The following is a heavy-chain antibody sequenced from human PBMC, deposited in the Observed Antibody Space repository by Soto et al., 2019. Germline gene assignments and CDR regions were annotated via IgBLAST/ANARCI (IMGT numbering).Heavy chain of an antibody. CDR1: GGSFSGYY. CDR2: INHSGST. CDR3: ARGRLRAPFDY. V-gene: IGHV4-34*01. Sequence: ASETLSLTCAVYGGSFSGYYWSWIRQPPGKGLEWIGEINHSGSTNYNPSLKSRVTISVDTSKNQFSLKLSSVTAADTAVYYCARGRLRAPFDYWGQGTLVTVSS. J-gene: IGHJ4*02.